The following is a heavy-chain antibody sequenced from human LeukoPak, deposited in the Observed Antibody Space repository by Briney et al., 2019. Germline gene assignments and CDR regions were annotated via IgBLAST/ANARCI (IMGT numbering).Heavy chain of an antibody. J-gene: IGHJ3*02. CDR3: AREAIFGVVIRNPFDI. D-gene: IGHD3-3*01. Sequence: GGSLRLSCAASGFTFSAYTMNWARQAPGKGLEWVSSISRSNSYIYYADSLKGRFTISRDNAKNSLYLQMNDLRAEDTAVYYCAREAIFGVVIRNPFDIWGQGTMVTVSS. CDR1: GFTFSAYT. V-gene: IGHV3-21*01. CDR2: ISRSNSYI.